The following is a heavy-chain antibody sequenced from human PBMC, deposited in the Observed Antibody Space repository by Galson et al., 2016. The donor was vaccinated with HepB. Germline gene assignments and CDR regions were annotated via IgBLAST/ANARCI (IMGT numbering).Heavy chain of an antibody. CDR2: ISGRGGRT. CDR3: VKEGAWFGGDWFDP. D-gene: IGHD3-10*01. V-gene: IGHV3-23*01. J-gene: IGHJ5*01. Sequence: SLRLSCAASGFTFSHYAMNWVRQAPGKGLDWVSGISGRGGRTYYGNSVKGRVTISRDTSKNTLYLQMNNLRVEDTAVYYCVKEGAWFGGDWFDPWGQGTLVIVSS. CDR1: GFTFSHYA.